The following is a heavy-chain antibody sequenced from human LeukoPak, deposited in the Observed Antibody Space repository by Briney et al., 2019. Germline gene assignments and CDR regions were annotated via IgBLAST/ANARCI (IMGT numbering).Heavy chain of an antibody. D-gene: IGHD2-21*01. J-gene: IGHJ5*02. CDR3: ARDRTEDGESWFDP. V-gene: IGHV4-38-2*02. Sequence: SETLSLTCTVSGYSISSGYYWGWIRQPPGKGLEWIGSIYHSVTTYYNPSLKSRVTMSVDTSKNHFSLKLSSVTAADTAVYYCARDRTEDGESWFDPWGQGTLVTVSS. CDR2: IYHSVTT. CDR1: GYSISSGYY.